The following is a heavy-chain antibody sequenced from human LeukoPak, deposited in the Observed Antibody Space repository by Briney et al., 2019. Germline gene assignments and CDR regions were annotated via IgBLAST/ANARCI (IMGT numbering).Heavy chain of an antibody. Sequence: GGSLRLSCAASGFTFSSYGMHWVRQAPGKGLEWMAFIRYDGSNKYYADSVKGRFTISRDNSKNTLYLQMNSLKAEDTAVYYCAKPTGDLYYFDYWGQGTLVTVSS. CDR1: GFTFSSYG. D-gene: IGHD7-27*01. J-gene: IGHJ4*02. V-gene: IGHV3-30*02. CDR2: IRYDGSNK. CDR3: AKPTGDLYYFDY.